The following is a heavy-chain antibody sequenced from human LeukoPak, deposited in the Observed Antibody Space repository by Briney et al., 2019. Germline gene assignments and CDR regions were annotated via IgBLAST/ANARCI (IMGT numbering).Heavy chain of an antibody. CDR3: ARQNPMTDFDY. CDR1: GYTFTSYP. CDR2: INAGNGDT. V-gene: IGHV1-3*03. Sequence: ASVKVSCKASGYTFTSYPMHWVRQAPGQRLEWMGWINAGNGDTKYSQDFQGRVTITRDTSASTAYMELSNLRSEDMAVYYCARQNPMTDFDYWGQGTLVTVSS. D-gene: IGHD2-21*02. J-gene: IGHJ4*02.